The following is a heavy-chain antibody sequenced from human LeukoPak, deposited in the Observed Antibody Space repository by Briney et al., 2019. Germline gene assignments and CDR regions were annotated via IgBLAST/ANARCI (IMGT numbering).Heavy chain of an antibody. V-gene: IGHV1-18*01. CDR3: ARAGNYYYMDV. J-gene: IGHJ6*03. Sequence: ASVKVSCKASGYTFTSYGISWVRQAPGQGLEWMGWIGAYNGNPTYAQNLQGRVTMTTDTSTSTAYMELRSLRSEDTAVYYCARAGNYYYMDVWGKGTTVTVSS. CDR2: IGAYNGNP. D-gene: IGHD6-13*01. CDR1: GYTFTSYG.